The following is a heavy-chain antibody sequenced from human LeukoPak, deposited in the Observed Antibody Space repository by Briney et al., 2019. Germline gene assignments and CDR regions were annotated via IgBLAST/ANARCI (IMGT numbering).Heavy chain of an antibody. D-gene: IGHD6-19*01. CDR3: AKSYSGWYAIDY. CDR1: GFTFSSYA. Sequence: PGGSLRLSCAASGFTFSSYAMSWVRQAPGKGLEWVSAISGSGGVGDTHYADSVMGRFTISRDDSKNTVFLQMNSLRAEDTALYYCAKSYSGWYAIDYWGQGTLVTVSS. V-gene: IGHV3-23*01. CDR2: ISGSGGVGDT. J-gene: IGHJ4*02.